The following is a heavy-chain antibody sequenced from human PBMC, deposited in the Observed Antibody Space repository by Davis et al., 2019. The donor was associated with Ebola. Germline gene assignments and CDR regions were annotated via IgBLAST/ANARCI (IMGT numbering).Heavy chain of an antibody. Sequence: LETLSLTCAVYGGSFSGYYWSWIRQPPGKGLEWIGEINHSGSTNYNPSLKSRVTISVDTSKNQFSLKLSSVTAADTAVYYCARTPGQQLAPDYWGQGSLVTVSS. CDR3: ARTPGQQLAPDY. D-gene: IGHD6-13*01. J-gene: IGHJ4*02. V-gene: IGHV4-34*01. CDR1: GGSFSGYY. CDR2: INHSGST.